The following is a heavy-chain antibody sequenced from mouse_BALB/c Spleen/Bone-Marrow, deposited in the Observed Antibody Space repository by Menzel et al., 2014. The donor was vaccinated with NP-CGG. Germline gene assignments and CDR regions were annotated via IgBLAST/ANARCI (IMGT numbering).Heavy chain of an antibody. Sequence: EVHLVESGAELVKPGASVKLSCTASGFNIXDTYMHWVKQRPEQGLEWIGRIDPANGNTKYDPKFQGKATITADTSSNTAYLQLSSLTSEDTAVYYCARYSYGGREYYFDYWGQGTTLTVSS. D-gene: IGHD2-12*01. J-gene: IGHJ2*01. CDR2: IDPANGNT. CDR3: ARYSYGGREYYFDY. V-gene: IGHV14-3*02. CDR1: GFNIXDTY.